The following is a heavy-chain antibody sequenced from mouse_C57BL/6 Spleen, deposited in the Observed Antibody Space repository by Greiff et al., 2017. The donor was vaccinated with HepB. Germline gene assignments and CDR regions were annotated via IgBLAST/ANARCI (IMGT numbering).Heavy chain of an antibody. CDR1: GYTFTSYW. J-gene: IGHJ2*01. CDR2: IHPNSGST. CDR3: ARGGGSSYPYYFDY. D-gene: IGHD1-1*01. Sequence: QVQLQQPGAELVKPGASVKLSCKASGYTFTSYWMHWVKQRPGQGLEWIGMIHPNSGSTNYNEKFKSKATLTVDKSSITAYMQLSSLTSEDSAVYYCARGGGSSYPYYFDYWGQGTTLTVSS. V-gene: IGHV1-64*01.